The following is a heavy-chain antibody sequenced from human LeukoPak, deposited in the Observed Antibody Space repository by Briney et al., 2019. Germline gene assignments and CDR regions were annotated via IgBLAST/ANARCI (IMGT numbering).Heavy chain of an antibody. V-gene: IGHV3-30-3*01. CDR1: GFTFSSYA. J-gene: IGHJ4*02. CDR3: AREGDDLYYFDY. Sequence: GGSLRLSCAASGFTFSSYAMHWVRQAPGKGLEWVAVISYDGSNKYYADSVKGRFTISRDNSKNTLYLQMNSLRAEDTAVYYCAREGDDLYYFDYWGQGTLVTVSS. D-gene: IGHD2-21*02. CDR2: ISYDGSNK.